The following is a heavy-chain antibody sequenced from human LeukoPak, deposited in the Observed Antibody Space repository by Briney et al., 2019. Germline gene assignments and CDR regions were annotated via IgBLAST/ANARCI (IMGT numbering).Heavy chain of an antibody. Sequence: GGSLRLSCAASGITLSRYAMHGVRQAPGKGLEWVAVISNDGNDKYHADSVKGRFTISRDNSKNTLYLQMNSLRAEDSAVYYCARDQYYDSSGSDAFDIWGQGTMVTVSS. V-gene: IGHV3-30-3*01. CDR3: ARDQYYDSSGSDAFDI. CDR2: ISNDGNDK. CDR1: GITLSRYA. J-gene: IGHJ3*02. D-gene: IGHD3-22*01.